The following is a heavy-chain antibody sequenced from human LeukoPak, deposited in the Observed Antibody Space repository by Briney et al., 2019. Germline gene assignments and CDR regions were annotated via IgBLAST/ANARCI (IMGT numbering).Heavy chain of an antibody. Sequence: QPGGSLRLSCAASGFTFSTDWMSWVRQAPGKGVEGVANIKQDGSDKYYVDSVKGVFTISRDNAKNSLFLQMNSLRAEDTAVYYCARVRGSSNSCFPDYWGQGTLVTVSS. CDR2: IKQDGSDK. D-gene: IGHD2-2*01. J-gene: IGHJ4*02. CDR1: GFTFSTDW. V-gene: IGHV3-7*01. CDR3: ARVRGSSNSCFPDY.